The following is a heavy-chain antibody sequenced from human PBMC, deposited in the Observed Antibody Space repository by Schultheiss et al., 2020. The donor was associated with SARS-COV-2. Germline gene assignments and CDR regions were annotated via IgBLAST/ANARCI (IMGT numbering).Heavy chain of an antibody. CDR2: IYHSGST. J-gene: IGHJ6*02. D-gene: IGHD6-13*01. CDR3: ARVMRYSSSWYISDYYYGMDV. CDR1: GGSLRNYY. Sequence: SETLSLTCSVSGGSLRNYYWTWIRQSPEKGMEWIGYIYHSGSTNYNPSLKSRVTISVDTSKNQFSLKLSSVTAADTAVYYCARVMRYSSSWYISDYYYGMDVWGQGTTVTVSS. V-gene: IGHV4-59*08.